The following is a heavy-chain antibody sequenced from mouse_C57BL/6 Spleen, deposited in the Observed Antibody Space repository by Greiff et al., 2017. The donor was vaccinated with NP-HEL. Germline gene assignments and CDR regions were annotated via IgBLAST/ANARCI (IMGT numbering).Heavy chain of an antibody. D-gene: IGHD2-5*01. V-gene: IGHV1-52*01. CDR3: ARRLYSNYWYFDV. J-gene: IGHJ1*03. CDR1: GYTFTSYW. Sequence: QVQLQQPGAELVRPGSSVKLSCKASGYTFTSYWMHWVKQRPIQGHEWIGNIDPSDSETHYNQKFKDKATLTVDKSSSTAYMQLSSLTSEDSAVYYCARRLYSNYWYFDVWGTGTTVTVSS. CDR2: IDPSDSET.